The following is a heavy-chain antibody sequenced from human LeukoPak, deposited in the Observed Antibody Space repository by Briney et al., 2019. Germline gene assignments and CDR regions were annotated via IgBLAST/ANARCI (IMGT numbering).Heavy chain of an antibody. J-gene: IGHJ5*02. Sequence: PGGSLRLSCAASGFTFSSYAMHWVRQAPGKGLEWVAVISYDGSNKYYADSVKGRFTISRDNSKNTLYLQMNSLRAEDTAVYYCARWRGGFDPWGQGTLVTVSS. V-gene: IGHV3-30*04. CDR3: ARWRGGFDP. D-gene: IGHD5-12*01. CDR2: ISYDGSNK. CDR1: GFTFSSYA.